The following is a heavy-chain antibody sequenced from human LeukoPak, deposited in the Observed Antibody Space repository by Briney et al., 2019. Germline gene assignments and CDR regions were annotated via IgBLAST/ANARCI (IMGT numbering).Heavy chain of an antibody. CDR1: GFTVSSNY. V-gene: IGHV3-53*01. D-gene: IGHD5-24*01. Sequence: GGSLRLSCAASGFTVSSNYMSWVRQAPGKGLECVSVIYVDGTTYYADSVKGRFTISRDNSNNTLSLQMNSLRAEDTAVYYCARGDGYNFFDYWGQGTLVIVSS. J-gene: IGHJ4*02. CDR3: ARGDGYNFFDY. CDR2: IYVDGTT.